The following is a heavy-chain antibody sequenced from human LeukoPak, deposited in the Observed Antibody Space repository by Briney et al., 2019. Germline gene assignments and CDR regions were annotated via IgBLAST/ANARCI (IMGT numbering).Heavy chain of an antibody. CDR3: VRNAASDFYYYMGV. CDR1: GFTFYSYA. Sequence: GGSLRLPCVASGFTFYSYAMGWVRQSPGRGLECVSAISNYGHKTSYTDSVRGRFTISRDNSKNTVYLQMSSLRAEDTGIYYCVRNAASDFYYYMGVWGRGKTLIVS. D-gene: IGHD6-25*01. J-gene: IGHJ6*03. CDR2: ISNYGHKT. V-gene: IGHV3-23*01.